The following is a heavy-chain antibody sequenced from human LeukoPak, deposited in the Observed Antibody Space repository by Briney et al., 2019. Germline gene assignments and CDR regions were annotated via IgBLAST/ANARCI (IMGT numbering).Heavy chain of an antibody. CDR2: ICYSGST. V-gene: IGHV4-39*01. Sequence: PSETLSLTCTVSGGSISSSSYYWGWIRQPPGKGLEWIGSICYSGSTYYNPSLKSRVTISVDTSKNQFSLKLSSVTAADTAVYYCARHQAACFWYWGQGTLVTVSS. D-gene: IGHD6-13*01. CDR1: GGSISSSSYY. J-gene: IGHJ4*02. CDR3: ARHQAACFWY.